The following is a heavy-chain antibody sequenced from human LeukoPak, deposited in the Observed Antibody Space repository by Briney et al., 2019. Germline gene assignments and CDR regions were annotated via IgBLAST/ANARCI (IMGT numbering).Heavy chain of an antibody. CDR1: GDSISSGGYF. Sequence: PSQTLSLTCTVSGDSISSGGYFWSWIRQHPGKGLEWIGYIYYTGSTYYNPSLKSRVTISVDTSKNQFSLKLSSVTAADTAVYYCTRDGPRSSGYPDNWGQGALVTVSS. CDR3: TRDGPRSSGYPDN. D-gene: IGHD3-22*01. CDR2: IYYTGST. J-gene: IGHJ4*02. V-gene: IGHV4-31*03.